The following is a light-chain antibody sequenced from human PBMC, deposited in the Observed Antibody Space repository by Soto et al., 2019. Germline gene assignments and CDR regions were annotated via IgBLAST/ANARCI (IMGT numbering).Light chain of an antibody. CDR3: SSYAGSSTLYV. CDR1: SSDVGGYDY. CDR2: EVT. Sequence: SVLTQPPSASGSPGQSVTISCTGTSSDVGGYDYVSWYQQHPGKAPKLVIYEVTKRPSGVPDRFSGSKSGNTASLTVSGLQAEDEADYYCSSYAGSSTLYVFGTGTKVTVL. V-gene: IGLV2-8*01. J-gene: IGLJ1*01.